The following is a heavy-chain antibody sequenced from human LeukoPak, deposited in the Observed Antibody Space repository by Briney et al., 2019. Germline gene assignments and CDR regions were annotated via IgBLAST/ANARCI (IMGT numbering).Heavy chain of an antibody. CDR2: MNPNSGNT. CDR1: GYTFTSYD. J-gene: IGHJ1*01. Sequence: ASVKVSCKASGYTFTSYDINWVRQATGQGLEWMGWMNPNSGNTGYAQKFQGRVTITRNTSISTAYMELSSLRSEDTAVYYCARGQDFWSGYYSGGGYSQHWGQGTPVTVSS. D-gene: IGHD3-3*01. V-gene: IGHV1-8*03. CDR3: ARGQDFWSGYYSGGGYSQH.